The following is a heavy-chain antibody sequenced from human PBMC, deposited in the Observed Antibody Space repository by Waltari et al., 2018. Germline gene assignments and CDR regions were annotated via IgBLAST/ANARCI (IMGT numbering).Heavy chain of an antibody. CDR1: GYSFPDYY. Sequence: EVQLVQSGADVKKPGATVKISCKASGYSFPDYYIHWVKQAPGKGFAWMGHFAPEDGETFFAESFQGRLTMTADTSIDTAYMELSRLRFDDTAVYYCATRLSILAFDVWGQGTVVTVSS. V-gene: IGHV1-69-2*01. J-gene: IGHJ3*01. CDR3: ATRLSILAFDV. CDR2: FAPEDGET. D-gene: IGHD3-9*01.